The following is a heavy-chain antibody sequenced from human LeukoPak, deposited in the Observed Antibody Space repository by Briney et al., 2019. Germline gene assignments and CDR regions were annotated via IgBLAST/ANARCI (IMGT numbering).Heavy chain of an antibody. Sequence: ASVRVSFKASGYTFTSYGISWVRQAPGQGLEWMGWISAYNGNTNYAQRLQGRVTMTTDTSTTTAYMELRSLRSDDTAVYYCARDDGSGSSAYWGQGTLVTVSS. CDR2: ISAYNGNT. D-gene: IGHD3-10*01. CDR3: ARDDGSGSSAY. CDR1: GYTFTSYG. V-gene: IGHV1-18*01. J-gene: IGHJ4*02.